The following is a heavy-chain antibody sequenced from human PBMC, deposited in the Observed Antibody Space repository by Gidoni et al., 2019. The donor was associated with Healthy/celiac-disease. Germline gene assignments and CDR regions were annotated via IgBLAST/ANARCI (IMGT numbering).Heavy chain of an antibody. CDR3: ATDRALYGDSVGGVY. D-gene: IGHD4-17*01. J-gene: IGHJ4*02. V-gene: IGHV3-21*01. Sequence: EVQLVESGGGLVKPGGSLSLSCAASGFTFSSYSINWVRQAPGKGLEWISSISSSSSYIYYADSVKGRFTISRDNAKNSLYLQMNSLRAEDTAVYYCATDRALYGDSVGGVYWGQGTLVTVSS. CDR1: GFTFSSYS. CDR2: ISSSSSYI.